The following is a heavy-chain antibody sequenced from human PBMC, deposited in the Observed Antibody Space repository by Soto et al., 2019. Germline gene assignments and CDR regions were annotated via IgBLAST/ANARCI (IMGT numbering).Heavy chain of an antibody. CDR2: IKQDGSEK. V-gene: IGHV3-7*05. D-gene: IGHD6-6*01. Sequence: EVQLVESGGGLVQPGGSLRLSCAASGFTFSSYWMSWVRQAPGKGLEWVANIKQDGSEKYYVDSVKGRFTISRDNAKNSLYLQMNSLRAEDTAVYYCARDCLSIAACFDYWGQGTLVTVSS. J-gene: IGHJ4*02. CDR3: ARDCLSIAACFDY. CDR1: GFTFSSYW.